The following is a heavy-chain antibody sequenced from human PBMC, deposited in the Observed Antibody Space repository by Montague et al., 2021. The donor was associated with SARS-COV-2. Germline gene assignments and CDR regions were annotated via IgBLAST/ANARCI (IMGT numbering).Heavy chain of an antibody. CDR1: GGSISSYY. V-gene: IGHV4-59*12. D-gene: IGHD3-16*01. CDR2: VLYTGTP. Sequence: SETLSLTCTVSGGSISSYYWSWIRQPPGKGLEWIGSVLYTGTPYDHPSLTARVTISIDTSKNQFSLKMYSVTAADTATYFCVAGGDSAKAGAYWGQGTLVTVSS. J-gene: IGHJ4*02. CDR3: VAGGDSAKAGAY.